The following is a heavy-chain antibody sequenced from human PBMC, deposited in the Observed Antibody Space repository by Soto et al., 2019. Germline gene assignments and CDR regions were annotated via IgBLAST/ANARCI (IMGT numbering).Heavy chain of an antibody. J-gene: IGHJ4*02. D-gene: IGHD6-19*01. Sequence: QVQLQESGPGLVKPSETLSLTCTVSGGSISSYYWSWIRQPPGKGLEWIGYIYNSGSTNYNPSLKSRVTISVDTSKNQFSLKLSSVTAADTAVYYCARHSGCFHYWGQGTLVTVSS. V-gene: IGHV4-59*08. CDR3: ARHSGCFHY. CDR1: GGSISSYY. CDR2: IYNSGST.